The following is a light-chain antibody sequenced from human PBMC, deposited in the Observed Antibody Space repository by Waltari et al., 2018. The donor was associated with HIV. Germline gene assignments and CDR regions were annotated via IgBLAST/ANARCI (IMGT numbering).Light chain of an antibody. V-gene: IGLV2-8*01. Sequence: QSALPQPPSASGSPGQSVTISSTGTSSDVGRYNYVSWYQQQAGKAPNLMIFEVNRRPSGVPDRFSGSKSGNTASLTISGLQVEDEADYYCTSYGGSNNFYVFGTGTTVTV. CDR3: TSYGGSNNFYV. CDR1: SSDVGRYNY. CDR2: EVN. J-gene: IGLJ1*01.